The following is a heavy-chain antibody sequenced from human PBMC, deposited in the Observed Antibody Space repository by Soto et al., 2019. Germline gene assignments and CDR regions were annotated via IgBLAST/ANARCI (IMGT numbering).Heavy chain of an antibody. D-gene: IGHD4-4*01. V-gene: IGHV4-59*08. CDR1: GGSISSYY. Sequence: PSETLSLTCTVSGGSISSYYWSWIRQPPGKGLEWIGYIYYSGSTNYNPSLKSRVTISVDTSKNQFSLKLSSVTAADTAVYYCARHDVYSKNYNWLDPWGKGTLVTVSS. CDR2: IYYSGST. CDR3: ARHDVYSKNYNWLDP. J-gene: IGHJ5*02.